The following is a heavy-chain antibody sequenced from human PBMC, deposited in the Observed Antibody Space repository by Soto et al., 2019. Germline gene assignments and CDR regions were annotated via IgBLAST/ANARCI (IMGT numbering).Heavy chain of an antibody. D-gene: IGHD6-6*01. V-gene: IGHV5-51*01. CDR2: IYPGDSDT. CDR3: ASLSSSSYYYYYGMDV. CDR1: GYSFTSYW. J-gene: IGHJ6*02. Sequence: PGESLKISCKGSGYSFTSYWIGWVRQMPGKGLEWMGIIYPGDSDTRYSPSFQGQVTTSADKSISTAYLQWSSLKASDTAMYYCASLSSSSYYYYYGMDVWGQGTTVTVSS.